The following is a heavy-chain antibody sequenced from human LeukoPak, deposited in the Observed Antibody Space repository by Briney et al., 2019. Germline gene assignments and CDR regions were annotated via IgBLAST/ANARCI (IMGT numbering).Heavy chain of an antibody. CDR2: IYYSGST. CDR1: GGSISSGGYY. J-gene: IGHJ3*02. CDR3: ARGPDYSSGYAFDI. Sequence: SETLSLTCTVSGGSISSGGYYWSWVRQHPGKGLEWIGYIYYSGSTYYNPSLKSRVTISVDTSKNQFSLKLSSVTAADTAVYYCARGPDYSSGYAFDIWGQGTMVTVSS. V-gene: IGHV4-31*03. D-gene: IGHD6-19*01.